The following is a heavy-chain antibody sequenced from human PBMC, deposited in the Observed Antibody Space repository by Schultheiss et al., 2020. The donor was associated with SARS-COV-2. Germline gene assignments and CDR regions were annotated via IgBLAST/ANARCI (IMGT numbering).Heavy chain of an antibody. CDR2: ISSSSSTI. Sequence: GGSLRLSCAASGFTFDDYGMSWVRQAPGKGLEWVSYISSSSSTIYYADSVKGRFTISRDNSKNTLYLQMNSLRAEDTAVYYCARENIAARRGAMDVWGQGTTVTVSS. CDR1: GFTFDDYG. V-gene: IGHV3-48*01. D-gene: IGHD6-6*01. J-gene: IGHJ6*02. CDR3: ARENIAARRGAMDV.